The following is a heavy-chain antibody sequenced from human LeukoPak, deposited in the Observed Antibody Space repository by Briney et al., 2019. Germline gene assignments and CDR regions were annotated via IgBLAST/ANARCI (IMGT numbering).Heavy chain of an antibody. Sequence: GGSLRLSCAASGFTFSSYAMSWVRQAPGKGLEWVSAISGSGGSTYYADSVKGRFTISRDNSKNTLYLQMNSLRAEDTAVYYCAKDPDSSSWYGEYYFDYWGQGTLVTVSS. D-gene: IGHD6-13*01. CDR2: ISGSGGST. J-gene: IGHJ4*02. CDR1: GFTFSSYA. V-gene: IGHV3-23*01. CDR3: AKDPDSSSWYGEYYFDY.